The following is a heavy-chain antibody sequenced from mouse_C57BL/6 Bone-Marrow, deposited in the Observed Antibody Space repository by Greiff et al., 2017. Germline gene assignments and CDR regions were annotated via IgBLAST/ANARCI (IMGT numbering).Heavy chain of an antibody. CDR2: ILPGSGST. Sequence: QVQLQQSGAELMKPGASVKLSCKATGYTFTGYWIEWVKQRPGHGLEWIGEILPGSGSTNYNAKFKGKATFTADTSSNTAYMQLSSLTTEDSAIYYCAGTGDYFDYWGQGTTLTVSS. CDR1: GYTFTGYW. D-gene: IGHD3-3*01. J-gene: IGHJ2*01. CDR3: AGTGDYFDY. V-gene: IGHV1-9*01.